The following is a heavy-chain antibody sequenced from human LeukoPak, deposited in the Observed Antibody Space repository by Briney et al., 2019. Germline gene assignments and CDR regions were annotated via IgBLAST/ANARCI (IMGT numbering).Heavy chain of an antibody. J-gene: IGHJ4*02. CDR3: AKVSLYYGSGSYEDY. V-gene: IGHV3-23*01. Sequence: TGGSLRLSCAASGFTFSSYAMSRVRQAPGEGLEWVSAISGSGGSTYYADSVKGRFTISRDNSKNTLYLQMNSLRAEDTAVYYCAKVSLYYGSGSYEDYWGQGTLVTVSS. CDR2: ISGSGGST. D-gene: IGHD3-10*01. CDR1: GFTFSSYA.